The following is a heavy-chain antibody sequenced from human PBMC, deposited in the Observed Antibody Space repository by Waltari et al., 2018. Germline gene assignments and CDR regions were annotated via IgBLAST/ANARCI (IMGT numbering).Heavy chain of an antibody. Sequence: EVQLVESGGGLVQPGGSLRLSCAASRFSFSDHYIVWARQAPGKGLEWVGRSRDKANSYTTEFAASVKGRFTISRDDSKKSLYLQMDSLKTEDTAVYYCASYDFDSRGYTYGMDVWGQGTTVTVSS. CDR1: RFSFSDHY. CDR2: SRDKANSYTT. V-gene: IGHV3-72*01. J-gene: IGHJ6*02. D-gene: IGHD3-22*01. CDR3: ASYDFDSRGYTYGMDV.